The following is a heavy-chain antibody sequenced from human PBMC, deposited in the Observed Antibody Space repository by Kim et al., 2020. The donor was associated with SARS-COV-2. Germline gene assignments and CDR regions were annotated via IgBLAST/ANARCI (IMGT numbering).Heavy chain of an antibody. CDR1: GFTFSSYG. CDR2: IWYDGSNK. J-gene: IGHJ5*02. CDR3: ARDLEEVVAVTGWFDP. V-gene: IGHV3-33*01. Sequence: GGSLRLSCAASGFTFSSYGMHWVRQAPGKGLEWVAVIWYDGSNKYYADSVKGRFTISRDNSKNTLYLQMNSLRAEDTAVYYCARDLEEVVAVTGWFDPWGQGTLVTVSS. D-gene: IGHD2-15*01.